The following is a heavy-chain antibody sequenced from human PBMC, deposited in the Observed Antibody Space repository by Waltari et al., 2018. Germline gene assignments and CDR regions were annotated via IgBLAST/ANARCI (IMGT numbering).Heavy chain of an antibody. D-gene: IGHD6-19*01. J-gene: IGHJ4*02. CDR2: INHSGST. CDR1: GGSFSGYY. V-gene: IGHV4-34*01. CDR3: ARNSSGSFDY. Sequence: GGSFSGYYWSWIRQPPGKGLEWIGEINHSGSTNYNPSLKSRVTISVDTSKNQFSLKLSSVTAADTAVYYCARNSSGSFDYWGQGTLVTVSS.